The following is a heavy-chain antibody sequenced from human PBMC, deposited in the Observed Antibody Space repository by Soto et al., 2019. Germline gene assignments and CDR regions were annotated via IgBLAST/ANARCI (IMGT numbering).Heavy chain of an antibody. Sequence: EVQLLESGGGLVQPGGSLRLSCAASGFTFSSYAMSWVRQAPGKGXXWVSAISGSGGSTYYADSVKGRFTISRDNSKNTXYLXXXXXXXXDXXVYYCAKVLGYCSGGSCYPGPFDYWGQGTLVTVSS. J-gene: IGHJ4*02. CDR2: ISGSGGST. D-gene: IGHD2-15*01. CDR1: GFTFSSYA. CDR3: AKVLGYCSGGSCYPGPFDY. V-gene: IGHV3-23*01.